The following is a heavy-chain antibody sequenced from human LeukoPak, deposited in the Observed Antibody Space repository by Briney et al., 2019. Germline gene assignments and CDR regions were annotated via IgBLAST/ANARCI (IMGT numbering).Heavy chain of an antibody. V-gene: IGHV3-23*01. D-gene: IGHD3-22*01. Sequence: GALRLSCAASGFPFSSYAMSWVRQAPGKGLEWVSAISGSGGSTYYADSVKGRFTISRDNSKNTLYLQMNSLGAEDTAVYYCAKATYDSSGYHWFDPWGQGTLVTVSS. CDR3: AKATYDSSGYHWFDP. CDR2: ISGSGGST. CDR1: GFPFSSYA. J-gene: IGHJ5*02.